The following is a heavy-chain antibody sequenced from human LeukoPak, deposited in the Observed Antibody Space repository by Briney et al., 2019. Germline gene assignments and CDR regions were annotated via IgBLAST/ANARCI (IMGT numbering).Heavy chain of an antibody. CDR3: ARQKHSYGLYDAFDI. Sequence: GESLKISCKGSGYSFTSYWIGWVRQMPGKGLEWMGIIYPGDSDTRYSPSFQGQVTISADKSISTAYLQWSSLKASDTAMCYCARQKHSYGLYDAFDIWGQGTMVTVSS. V-gene: IGHV5-51*01. CDR2: IYPGDSDT. D-gene: IGHD5-18*01. CDR1: GYSFTSYW. J-gene: IGHJ3*02.